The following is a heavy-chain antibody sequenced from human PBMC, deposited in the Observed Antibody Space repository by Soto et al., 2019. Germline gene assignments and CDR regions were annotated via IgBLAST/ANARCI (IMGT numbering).Heavy chain of an antibody. CDR1: GGTFSTYA. CDR2: IIPIFGTA. V-gene: IGHV1-69*01. J-gene: IGHJ3*02. CDR3: AREIFGVIISGGRDAFDI. Sequence: QVQLVQSGAEVKKPGSSVKVSCKASGGTFSTYAISWERQAPGQGLEWMGGIIPIFGTAKYAQKFQGRVTITADESTSTAYMELSSLRSEDTAVYYCAREIFGVIISGGRDAFDIWGQGTMVTVSS. D-gene: IGHD3-3*01.